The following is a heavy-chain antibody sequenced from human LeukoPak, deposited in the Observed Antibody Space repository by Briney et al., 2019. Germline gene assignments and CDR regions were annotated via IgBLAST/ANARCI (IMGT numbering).Heavy chain of an antibody. CDR2: ISSRATAI. J-gene: IGHJ3*02. CDR3: AKFRQLGRHDAFDI. V-gene: IGHV3-48*03. Sequence: PGGSLRLSCAASGFTFSSYEMNWVRQAPGKGLEWVSYISSRATAIYYADSVKGRFTISRDNAKNSLYLQMNSLRAEDTAVYYCAKFRQLGRHDAFDIWGQGTMVTVSS. CDR1: GFTFSSYE. D-gene: IGHD6-13*01.